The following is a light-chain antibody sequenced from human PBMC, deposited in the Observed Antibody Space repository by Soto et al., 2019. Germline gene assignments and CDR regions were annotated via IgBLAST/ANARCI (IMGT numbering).Light chain of an antibody. V-gene: IGKV1-5*01. Sequence: DVQVTQSPSSLSASVGDRVTITCRASQSISSYLNWYQQKPGKAPKLLIYDASSLESGVPSRFSGSGSGTEFTLTISSLQPEDFASYYCQQYNSYSTFGQGTKVDI. CDR3: QQYNSYST. CDR1: QSISSY. J-gene: IGKJ1*01. CDR2: DAS.